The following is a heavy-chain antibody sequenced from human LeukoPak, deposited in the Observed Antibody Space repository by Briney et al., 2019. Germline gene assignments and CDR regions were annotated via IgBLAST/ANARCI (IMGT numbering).Heavy chain of an antibody. D-gene: IGHD3-22*01. V-gene: IGHV4-34*01. CDR2: INHSGST. CDR1: GGSFSGYY. CDR3: ARGYYDSSGYYDG. Sequence: SETLSLTCAVYGGSFSGYYWSWIRQPPGKGLEWIGEINHSGSTNYNPSLKSRVTISVDTSKNQFSLKLSSVTAADTAVYYCARGYYDSSGYYDGWGQGTLVTVSS. J-gene: IGHJ4*02.